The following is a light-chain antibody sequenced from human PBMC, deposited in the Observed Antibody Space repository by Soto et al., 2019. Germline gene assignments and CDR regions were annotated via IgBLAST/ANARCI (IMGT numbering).Light chain of an antibody. CDR3: QQYNNWPRT. J-gene: IGKJ1*01. V-gene: IGKV3-15*01. Sequence: IVLTQSPGTLSLSPGERAVLSYRASQSLSSNLAWYQQKPGQAPRLLIYGASTRATGIPARFSGSGSGTEFTLTISSLQSEDFAVYYCQQYNNWPRTFGQGTKVDIK. CDR2: GAS. CDR1: QSLSSN.